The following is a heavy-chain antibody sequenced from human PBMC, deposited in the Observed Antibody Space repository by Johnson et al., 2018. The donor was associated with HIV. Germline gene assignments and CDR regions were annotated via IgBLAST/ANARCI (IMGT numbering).Heavy chain of an antibody. D-gene: IGHD2-15*01. J-gene: IGHJ3*02. V-gene: IGHV3-33*01. CDR3: ARDVRMDKAFDI. Sequence: VQLVESGGGVVQPGRSLRLSCAASGFTFSSYGMHWVRQAPGKGLEWVAVIWYDGSNKYYADSVKGRFTISRDNSKNTLYLQMNSLRAEDTAVYYCARDVRMDKAFDIWGQGTMVTVSS. CDR1: GFTFSSYG. CDR2: IWYDGSNK.